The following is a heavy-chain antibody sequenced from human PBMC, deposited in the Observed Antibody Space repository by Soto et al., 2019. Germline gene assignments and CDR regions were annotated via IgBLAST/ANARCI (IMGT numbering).Heavy chain of an antibody. CDR1: GYSFTSYW. CDR3: ARRVYCGGDCCYFDY. Sequence: PGESLKISCKGSGYSFTSYWIGWVRQMPGKGLEWMGIIYPGDSDTRYSPSFQGQVTISADKSISTAYLQWSSLKASDTAMYYCARRVYCGGDCCYFDYWGQGTLVTVSS. CDR2: IYPGDSDT. D-gene: IGHD2-21*02. V-gene: IGHV5-51*01. J-gene: IGHJ4*02.